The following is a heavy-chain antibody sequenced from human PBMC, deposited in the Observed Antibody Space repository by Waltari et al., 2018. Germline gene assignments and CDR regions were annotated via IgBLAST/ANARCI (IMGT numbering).Heavy chain of an antibody. V-gene: IGHV4-39*01. CDR3: AKVWKNYRTDY. CDR1: GDSVTSRSYY. D-gene: IGHD3-16*02. CDR2: MYYRGSS. Sequence: QLQLQESGPGLVKPSETLSLTCSVSGDSVTSRSYYWGWIRQPPRKGLEWIGIMYYRGSSYSNPSLKSRVTISVDTSKNQFSLKLSSVAAADTAVYYCAKVWKNYRTDYWGQGTLVTVSS. J-gene: IGHJ4*02.